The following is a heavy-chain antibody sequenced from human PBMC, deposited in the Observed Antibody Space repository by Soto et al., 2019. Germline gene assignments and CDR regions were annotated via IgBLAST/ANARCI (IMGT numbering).Heavy chain of an antibody. J-gene: IGHJ6*02. CDR2: INHSGST. V-gene: IGHV4-34*01. CDR3: ARGERPDSRYYYYYYGMDV. D-gene: IGHD3-22*01. Sequence: SETLSLTCAVYGGAFSGYYWSWIRQPPGKGLEWIGEINHSGSTNYNPSLKSRVTISVDTSKNQFSLKLSSVTAADTAVYYCARGERPDSRYYYYYYGMDVWGQGTTVTVSS. CDR1: GGAFSGYY.